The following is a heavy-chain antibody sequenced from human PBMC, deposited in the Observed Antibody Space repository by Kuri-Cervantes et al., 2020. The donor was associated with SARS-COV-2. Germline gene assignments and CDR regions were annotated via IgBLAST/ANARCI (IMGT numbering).Heavy chain of an antibody. D-gene: IGHD2-15*01. CDR3: ARDGGKGHGPGLYYWYFNL. J-gene: IGHJ2*01. CDR2: ISYDGGNE. Sequence: GESLKISCAASGFTFSNYGIHWVRQAPGKGLEWVAVISYDGGNEYYADSAKGRFTISRDNSKNTLYLQMNSLRPEDTAVYYCARDGGKGHGPGLYYWYFNLWGRGTLVTVSS. CDR1: GFTFSNYG. V-gene: IGHV3-30*03.